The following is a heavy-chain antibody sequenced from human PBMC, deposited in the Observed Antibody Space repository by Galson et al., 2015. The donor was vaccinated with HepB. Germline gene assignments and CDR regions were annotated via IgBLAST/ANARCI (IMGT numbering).Heavy chain of an antibody. J-gene: IGHJ4*02. D-gene: IGHD3-22*01. Sequence: SVKVSCKASGYTFLNYGVSWVRQATGQGLEWLGWMNPNSGNTGYAQKFQGRVTMTRNTSITTAYMELTRLRSEDTAIYYCARGPAGYDSSGYFDYWGQGTPVTVSS. CDR3: ARGPAGYDSSGYFDY. V-gene: IGHV1-8*02. CDR2: MNPNSGNT. CDR1: GYTFLNYG.